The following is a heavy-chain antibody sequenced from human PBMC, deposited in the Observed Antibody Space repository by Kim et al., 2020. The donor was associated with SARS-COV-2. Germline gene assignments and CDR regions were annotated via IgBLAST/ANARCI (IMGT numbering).Heavy chain of an antibody. D-gene: IGHD1-26*01. V-gene: IGHV3-9*01. CDR3: AKDIEQVGAIIYYYYGMDV. J-gene: IGHJ6*02. Sequence: GRFTISRDNAKNSLYLQMNSLRAEDTALYYCAKDIEQVGAIIYYYYGMDVWGQGTTVTVSS.